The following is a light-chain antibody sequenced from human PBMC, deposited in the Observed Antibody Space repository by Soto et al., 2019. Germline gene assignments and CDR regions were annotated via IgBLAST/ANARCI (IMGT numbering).Light chain of an antibody. Sequence: QPALTQPASVSGSPGQSITISCTGTSSDVGSYHLVSWFQQHPGKAPKLMIYEGTKRPSGVSNRFSGSKSGNTASLTISGLQAEDEADYYCCSYAGTGTFGGYVFGTGTKVTVL. V-gene: IGLV2-23*03. CDR1: SSDVGSYHL. J-gene: IGLJ1*01. CDR3: CSYAGTGTFGGYV. CDR2: EGT.